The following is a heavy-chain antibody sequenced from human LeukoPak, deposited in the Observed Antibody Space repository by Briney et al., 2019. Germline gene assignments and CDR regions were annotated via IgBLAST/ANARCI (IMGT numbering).Heavy chain of an antibody. CDR1: GYSFIGYY. CDR3: ARRYNYGGHHEYFDP. Sequence: ASVKVSCKASGYSFIGYYMHWVRQAPGQGLEWMGWINPRSGGTDFAQKFQGRVTMTSDTSISTAYMELSSLRSDDTAVYYCARRYNYGGHHEYFDPWGQGTLVTVSS. D-gene: IGHD4-23*01. CDR2: INPRSGGT. V-gene: IGHV1-2*02. J-gene: IGHJ5*02.